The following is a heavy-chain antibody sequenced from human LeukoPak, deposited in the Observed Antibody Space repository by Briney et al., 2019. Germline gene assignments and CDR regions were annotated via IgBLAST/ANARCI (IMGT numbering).Heavy chain of an antibody. CDR3: AKDHVYSSPSFDY. Sequence: GGSLRLSCAASGFSNYAMSWVRQAPGKGLEWVSAISGSGGSTYYADSVKGRFTISRDNSKNTLYLQMNSLRVEDTAVYYCAKDHVYSSPSFDYWGLGTLVTVSS. CDR2: ISGSGGST. D-gene: IGHD6-6*01. CDR1: GFSNYA. V-gene: IGHV3-23*01. J-gene: IGHJ4*02.